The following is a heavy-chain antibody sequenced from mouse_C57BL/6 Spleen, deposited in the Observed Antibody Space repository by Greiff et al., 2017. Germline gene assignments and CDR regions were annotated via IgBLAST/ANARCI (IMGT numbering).Heavy chain of an antibody. CDR3: ARGEGYDYLYYFDY. Sequence: EVQLQQSGPELVKPGASVKMSCKASGYTFTDYNMHWVKQSHGKSLEWIGYINPNNGGTSYNQKFKGKATLTVNKSSSTAYMELRSLTSEDSAVYYCARGEGYDYLYYFDYWGQGTTLTVSS. V-gene: IGHV1-22*01. J-gene: IGHJ2*01. D-gene: IGHD2-4*01. CDR2: INPNNGGT. CDR1: GYTFTDYN.